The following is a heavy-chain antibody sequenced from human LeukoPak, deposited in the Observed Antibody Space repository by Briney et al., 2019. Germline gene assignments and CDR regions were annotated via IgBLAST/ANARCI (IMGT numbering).Heavy chain of an antibody. CDR2: ISWDGGST. Sequence: PGGSLRLSCAASGFTFDDYAMHWVRQAPGKGLEWVSLISWDGGSTYYADSVKGRFTISRDNSKNSLYLQMNSLRAEDTAVYYCARVLSGSYYPNAFDIWGQGTMVTVSS. D-gene: IGHD1-26*01. CDR1: GFTFDDYA. J-gene: IGHJ3*02. V-gene: IGHV3-43D*03. CDR3: ARVLSGSYYPNAFDI.